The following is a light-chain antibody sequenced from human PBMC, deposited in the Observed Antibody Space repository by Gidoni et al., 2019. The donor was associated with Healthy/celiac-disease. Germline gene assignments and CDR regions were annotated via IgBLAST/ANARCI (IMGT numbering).Light chain of an antibody. CDR1: QSISSY. J-gene: IGKJ2*01. CDR3: QQSYSTA. Sequence: DIQMTQSPSSLSASVGDRVTITCRASQSISSYLNWYQQKPGKAPKLLIYTASSLQRGVPSRFSGSGSGTDFTLTISSLQPEDFATYYCQQSYSTAFGQGTKLEIK. CDR2: TAS. V-gene: IGKV1-39*01.